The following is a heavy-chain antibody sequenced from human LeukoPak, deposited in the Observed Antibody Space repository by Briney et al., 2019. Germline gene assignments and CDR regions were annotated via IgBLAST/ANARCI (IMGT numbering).Heavy chain of an antibody. CDR2: ISGSTDGP. D-gene: IGHD3-22*01. CDR3: ASHAHDYDSSGYFDS. CDR1: GFTFSSYS. Sequence: HLGASLRLSCAASGFTFSSYSMSWVRQAPGKGLEWVSTISGSTDGPYYADSVKGRFTISRDNSKNMLYLQINSLRAEDTAVYFCASHAHDYDSSGYFDSWGQGALVTVSS. J-gene: IGHJ4*02. V-gene: IGHV3-23*01.